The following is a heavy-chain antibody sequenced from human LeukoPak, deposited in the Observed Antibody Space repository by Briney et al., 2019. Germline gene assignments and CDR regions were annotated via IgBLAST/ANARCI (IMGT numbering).Heavy chain of an antibody. CDR3: ARSDGAYYFDY. D-gene: IGHD2-21*01. V-gene: IGHV1-2*02. CDR2: INPNNDVT. CDR1: GYTFTGYY. J-gene: IGHJ4*02. Sequence: ASVKVSCKASGYTFTGYYMHWVRQAPGQGLEGMGWINPNNDVTNYALKFQGRVTMTRDTSISTAYMELSGLRSDDTAVYYCARSDGAYYFDYWGQGTLVTVSS.